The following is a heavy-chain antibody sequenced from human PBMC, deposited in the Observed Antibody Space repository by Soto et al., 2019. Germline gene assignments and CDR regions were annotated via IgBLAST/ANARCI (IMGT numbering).Heavy chain of an antibody. CDR2: INHSGST. Sequence: QVQLQQWGAGLFKPSETLSLTCAVYGGSFSGYYWSWIRQPPGKGLEWTGEINHSGSTYYNPSLKSRVTISVYTSKNEFSLKPSSVTAADTDVYYCASPYYAAAQETRWGAFDIWGQGTMVTVSS. CDR1: GGSFSGYY. D-gene: IGHD1-26*01. CDR3: ASPYYAAAQETRWGAFDI. J-gene: IGHJ3*02. V-gene: IGHV4-34*01.